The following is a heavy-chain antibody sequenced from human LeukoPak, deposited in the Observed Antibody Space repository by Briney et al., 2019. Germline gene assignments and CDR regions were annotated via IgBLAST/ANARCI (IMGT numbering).Heavy chain of an antibody. D-gene: IGHD2-21*01. CDR2: ILHSGYT. CDR3: ARHRGGGGYHYMDV. V-gene: IGHV4-39*01. CDR1: GGSLGRSNTY. J-gene: IGHJ6*03. Sequence: SDTLSLTCTVSGGSLGRSNTYWGWIRQTPGKGPEWLGTILHSGYTYNSPSLKSRVTMSVDSSKNQFSLSLSSVTAADTAVYFCARHRGGGGYHYMDVWGKGTTVIVSS.